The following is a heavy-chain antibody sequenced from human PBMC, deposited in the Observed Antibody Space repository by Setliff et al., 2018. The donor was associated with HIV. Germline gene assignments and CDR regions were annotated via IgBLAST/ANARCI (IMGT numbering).Heavy chain of an antibody. D-gene: IGHD6-13*01. Sequence: ASVKVSCKASGYSFTRNFVHWVRQAPGQRLEWMGWINAGNGNTKYSQKFQGRVTISRDTSASTVYMELNSLRSEDTALYYCAKDNTAAGPYYFDYWGHGTLVTV. J-gene: IGHJ4*01. CDR3: AKDNTAAGPYYFDY. CDR1: GYSFTRNF. CDR2: INAGNGNT. V-gene: IGHV1-3*01.